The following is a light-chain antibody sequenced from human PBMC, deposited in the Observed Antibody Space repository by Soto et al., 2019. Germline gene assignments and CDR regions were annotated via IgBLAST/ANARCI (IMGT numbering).Light chain of an antibody. V-gene: IGLV2-8*01. CDR2: QVT. CDR3: MSYAGGNRFV. CDR1: INDVAGYNY. Sequence: QSALTQPPSASGSPGQSVTISCAGTINDVAGYNYVSWYQQHPGKVPHLMLYQVTKRPSGVPDRFPASKSDTTASLTISGLQAEDEGDYYCMSYAGGNRFVFGTGTKLTVL. J-gene: IGLJ1*01.